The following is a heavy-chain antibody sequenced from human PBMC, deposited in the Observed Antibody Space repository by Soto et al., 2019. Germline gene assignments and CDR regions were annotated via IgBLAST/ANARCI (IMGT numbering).Heavy chain of an antibody. D-gene: IGHD6-6*01. J-gene: IGHJ4*02. Sequence: SETLSLTCAVSGGSISGYYWSWIRQPPGKGLEWIGHMYYGGSTSYNPSLKSRDSISVDMSKNKDSLKLNSVTAADTAVYFCARHPIAASLWGPGTLVTVSS. V-gene: IGHV4-59*08. CDR2: MYYGGST. CDR1: GGSISGYY. CDR3: ARHPIAASL.